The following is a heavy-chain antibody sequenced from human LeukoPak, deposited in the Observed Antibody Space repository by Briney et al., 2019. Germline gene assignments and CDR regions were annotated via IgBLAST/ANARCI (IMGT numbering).Heavy chain of an antibody. J-gene: IGHJ4*02. CDR3: ASGSSSGPFDY. V-gene: IGHV4-39*07. CDR2: IYYSGST. Sequence: SETLSPTCTVSGGSISSSSYYWGWIRQPPGKGLEWIGSIYYSGSTYYNPSLKSRVTISVDTSKNQFSLKLSSVTAADTAVCYCASGSSSGPFDYWGQGTLVTVSS. CDR1: GGSISSSSYY. D-gene: IGHD6-6*01.